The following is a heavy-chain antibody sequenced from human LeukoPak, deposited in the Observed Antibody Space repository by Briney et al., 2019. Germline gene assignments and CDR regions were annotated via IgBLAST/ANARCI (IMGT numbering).Heavy chain of an antibody. CDR2: INPSGGST. D-gene: IGHD3-10*01. Sequence: ASVKVSCKASGYTFTSYYMHWVRQAPGQGLEWMGIINPSGGSTSYAQKFQGRVTMTRDMSTSTVYMELSSLRSEDTAVYYCARSRYYYGSGSYLVGYYYYYMDVWGKGTTVTISS. CDR3: ARSRYYYGSGSYLVGYYYYYMDV. V-gene: IGHV1-46*01. J-gene: IGHJ6*03. CDR1: GYTFTSYY.